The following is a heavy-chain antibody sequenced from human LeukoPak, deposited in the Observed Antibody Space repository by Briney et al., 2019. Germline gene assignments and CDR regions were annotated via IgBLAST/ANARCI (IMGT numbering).Heavy chain of an antibody. D-gene: IGHD5-24*01. CDR3: ARDRYGDGFAHFDY. CDR2: ITPSDGA. V-gene: IGHV1-2*02. CDR1: GYTFTAYA. J-gene: IGHJ4*02. Sequence: VASVKVSCKSSGYTFTAYAMRWVRQAPGQGLEWMGWITPSDGANYAQKFQGRVTMTRDTSMSTAYMDLNRLTSDDTAVYFCARDRYGDGFAHFDYWGQGTLVTVSS.